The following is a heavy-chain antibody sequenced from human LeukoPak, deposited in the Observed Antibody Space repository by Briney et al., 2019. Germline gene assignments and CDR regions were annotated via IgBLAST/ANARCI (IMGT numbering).Heavy chain of an antibody. CDR2: ISYDGSNK. D-gene: IGHD2-21*02. CDR1: GFTFSSYG. Sequence: GGSLRLSCAASGFTFSSYGMHWVCQAPGKGLEWVAVISYDGSNKYYADSVKGRFTISRDNSKNTLYLQMNSLRAEDTAVYYCAKGILPYVVTAINGMDVWGQGTTVTVSS. CDR3: AKGILPYVVTAINGMDV. J-gene: IGHJ6*02. V-gene: IGHV3-30*18.